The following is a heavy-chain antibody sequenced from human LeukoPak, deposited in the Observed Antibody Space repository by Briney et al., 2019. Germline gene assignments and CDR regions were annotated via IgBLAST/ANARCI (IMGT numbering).Heavy chain of an antibody. CDR3: ARLSTQWLVPDFDY. CDR2: IYYSGST. D-gene: IGHD6-19*01. CDR1: GGSISSYY. Sequence: SETLSLTCTVSGGSISSYYWSWIRQPPGKGLEWIGYIYYSGSTNYNPSLKSRVTISVDTSKNQFSLKLSSVTAADTAVYYCARLSTQWLVPDFDYWGQGTLVTVSS. J-gene: IGHJ4*02. V-gene: IGHV4-59*01.